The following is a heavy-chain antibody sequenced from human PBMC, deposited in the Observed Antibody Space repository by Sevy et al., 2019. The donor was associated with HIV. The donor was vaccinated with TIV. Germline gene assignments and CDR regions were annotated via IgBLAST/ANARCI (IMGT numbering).Heavy chain of an antibody. CDR1: GFTFSPYW. Sequence: GGSLRLSCAASGFTFSPYWMTWVRQAPGKGLEWVAKIRPDGSDKYYVDSVKGRLTISRDNAKNSLYLQMNSLRADDTAMYYCARGVGLDCWGQGALVTVSS. CDR3: ARGVGLDC. V-gene: IGHV3-7*01. J-gene: IGHJ4*02. CDR2: IRPDGSDK. D-gene: IGHD1-26*01.